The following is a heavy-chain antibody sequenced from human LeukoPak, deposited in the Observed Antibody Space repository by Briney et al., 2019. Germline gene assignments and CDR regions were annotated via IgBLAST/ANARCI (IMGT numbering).Heavy chain of an antibody. CDR3: ARANWDYYDSSGYDY. V-gene: IGHV1-18*01. Sequence: ASVTVSFKASGYTFTSYGISWVRQAPGQGLEWMGWISAYNGNTNYAQKLQGRVTMTTDTSTSTAYMELRSLRSDDTAVYYCARANWDYYDSSGYDYWGQGTLVTVSS. CDR1: GYTFTSYG. D-gene: IGHD3-22*01. J-gene: IGHJ4*02. CDR2: ISAYNGNT.